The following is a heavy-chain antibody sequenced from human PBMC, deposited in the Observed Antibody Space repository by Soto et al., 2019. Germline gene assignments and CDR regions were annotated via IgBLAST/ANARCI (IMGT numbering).Heavy chain of an antibody. CDR1: GFTFSDYY. CDR2: ISTSSSYT. D-gene: IGHD6-19*01. V-gene: IGHV3-11*05. CDR3: ARDRSGWAQAVDY. J-gene: IGHJ4*02. Sequence: QVQLVESGGGLVKPGGSLRLSCAASGFTFSDYYMSWIRQAPGKGLEWVSYISTSSSYTNYADSVRGRFTISRDNARNPLDLQMTSMRAEDTGVYYCARDRSGWAQAVDYWGQGTLVTVSS.